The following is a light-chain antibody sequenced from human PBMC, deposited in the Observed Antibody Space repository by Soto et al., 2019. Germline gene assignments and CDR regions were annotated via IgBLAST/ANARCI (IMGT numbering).Light chain of an antibody. CDR3: AAWDDRMNAWV. Sequence: QSVLTQAPSASGTPGQRVTISCSGSSSNIGSNTVNWYHHLPGTAPKLLIYSNNQRPSGVPDRCSGSKSVTAASLAISGLQCEDEADYYRAAWDDRMNAWVFGGGTKLTVL. V-gene: IGLV1-44*01. CDR1: SSNIGSNT. CDR2: SNN. J-gene: IGLJ3*02.